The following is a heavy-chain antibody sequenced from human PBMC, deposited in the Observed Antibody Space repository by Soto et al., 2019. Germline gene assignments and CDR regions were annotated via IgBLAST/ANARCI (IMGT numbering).Heavy chain of an antibody. D-gene: IGHD2-2*01. V-gene: IGHV1-18*01. CDR1: GYTFTSYG. Sequence: EASVKVSCKASGYTFTSYGISWVRQAPGQGLKWMGWISAYNGNTNYAQKLQGRVTMTTDTSTSTAYMELRSLRSDDTAVYYCARDRNIVVVPAAIGGQYNWFDPWGQGTLVTVSS. CDR2: ISAYNGNT. CDR3: ARDRNIVVVPAAIGGQYNWFDP. J-gene: IGHJ5*02.